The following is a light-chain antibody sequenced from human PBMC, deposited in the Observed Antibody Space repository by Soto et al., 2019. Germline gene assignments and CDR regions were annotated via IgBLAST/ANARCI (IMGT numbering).Light chain of an antibody. CDR1: QNINNY. V-gene: IGKV1-33*01. CDR2: DAS. Sequence: DIQMTQSPSTLSGSVGDRVTITCQASQNINNYLNWYQQKPGRAPKLLIYDASNLEAGVPSRFSGSGSGTDFTLTISCLQSEDFATYYCQQYYSYPPWTFGQGTKVDI. CDR3: QQYYSYPPWT. J-gene: IGKJ1*01.